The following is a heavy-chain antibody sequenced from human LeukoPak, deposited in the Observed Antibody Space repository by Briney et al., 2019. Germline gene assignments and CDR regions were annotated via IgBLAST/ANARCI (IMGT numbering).Heavy chain of an antibody. D-gene: IGHD6-13*01. CDR1: GYTFTGYY. Sequence: ASVKVSCKASGYTFTGYYMHWVRQAPGQGLEWMGWINPNSGGTNYAQKFQGWVTMTRDTSISTAYMELSRLRSDDTAVYYCARTMYSSSWYVLDSWGQGTLVTVSS. V-gene: IGHV1-2*04. CDR3: ARTMYSSSWYVLDS. CDR2: INPNSGGT. J-gene: IGHJ4*02.